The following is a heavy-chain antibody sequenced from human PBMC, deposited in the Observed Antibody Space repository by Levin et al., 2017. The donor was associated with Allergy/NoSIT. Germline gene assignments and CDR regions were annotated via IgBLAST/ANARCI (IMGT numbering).Heavy chain of an antibody. CDR1: GGSISSGDYY. V-gene: IGHV4-31*03. Sequence: SETLSLTCTVSGGSISSGDYYWSWIRQHPGKGLEWLGYIYYSGITYFNPSLKSRVTLSVDTSKNRFSLKLSSVTAADTAMYYCARVLAAAAIQNWYFDLWGRGTLVTVSS. J-gene: IGHJ2*01. CDR3: ARVLAAAAIQNWYFDL. CDR2: IYYSGIT. D-gene: IGHD2-2*02.